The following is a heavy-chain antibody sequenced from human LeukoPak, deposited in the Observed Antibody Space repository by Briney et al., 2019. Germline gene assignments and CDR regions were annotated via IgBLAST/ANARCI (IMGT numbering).Heavy chain of an antibody. CDR2: INPNSGGT. D-gene: IGHD3-22*01. J-gene: IGHJ4*02. Sequence: ASVKVSCKASGHTFTGYYIHWVRQAPGQGLEWMGWINPNSGGTNFAQKFQGRVTMTRDTSLSTAYMELSRLRSDDTAVYYCARRWPHSSGYYLFDYWGQGTLVTVSS. V-gene: IGHV1-2*02. CDR1: GHTFTGYY. CDR3: ARRWPHSSGYYLFDY.